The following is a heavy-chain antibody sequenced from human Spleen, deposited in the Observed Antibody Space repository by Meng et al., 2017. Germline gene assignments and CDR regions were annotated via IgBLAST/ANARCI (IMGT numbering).Heavy chain of an antibody. CDR1: GWSFSGYY. D-gene: IGHD2-2*02. CDR3: ARGSGSPEYCSSTSCYSGGWFDP. Sequence: QVQLQQWGAGLLKPSETLSLPCAVYGWSFSGYYWSWIRQPPGKGLEWIGEINHSGSTNYNPSLKSRVTISVDTSKNQFSLKLSSVTAADTAVYYCARGSGSPEYCSSTSCYSGGWFDPWGQGTLVTVSS. V-gene: IGHV4-34*01. CDR2: INHSGST. J-gene: IGHJ5*02.